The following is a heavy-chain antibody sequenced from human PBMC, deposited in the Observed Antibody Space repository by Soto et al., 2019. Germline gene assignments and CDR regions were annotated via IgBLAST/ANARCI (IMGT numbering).Heavy chain of an antibody. CDR1: GFTFISYA. Sequence: LRLSCAASGFTFISYAMHWVRQSPGKWLEWVAVISYDGSNKYYADSVKGRFTISRDNSKNTLYLQMNSLRAEDTAVYYCARDTSPKCVTPPYCYYYGMDVWGQGTTVTVSS. D-gene: IGHD2-21*02. V-gene: IGHV3-30-3*01. J-gene: IGHJ6*02. CDR2: ISYDGSNK. CDR3: ARDTSPKCVTPPYCYYYGMDV.